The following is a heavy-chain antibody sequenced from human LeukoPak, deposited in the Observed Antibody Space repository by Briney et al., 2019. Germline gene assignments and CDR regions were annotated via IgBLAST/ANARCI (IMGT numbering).Heavy chain of an antibody. V-gene: IGHV3-7*01. J-gene: IGHJ4*02. CDR2: IKQDGSEK. CDR1: GFTFRTYW. CDR3: ARENYFDY. Sequence: GGSLRLSCAASGFTFRTYWMGWVRQAPGKGLEWVANIKQDGSEKCYVDSVKGRFTISRDNAKNSLYLQMNSLRVEDTAVYYCARENYFDYWGQGTLVTVSS.